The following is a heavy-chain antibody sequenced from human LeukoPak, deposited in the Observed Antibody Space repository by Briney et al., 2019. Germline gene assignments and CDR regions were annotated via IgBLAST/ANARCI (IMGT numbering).Heavy chain of an antibody. Sequence: GESLKISCKGFGYSFTSLGIAWVRQMPGKGLEWMGIIYPGDSNTRYSPSFQGQVTISADKSISTAYLQWSSLKASDTAMYYCARQAGYSTSSPYDVFDVWGQGTMVTVSS. J-gene: IGHJ3*01. CDR3: ARQAGYSTSSPYDVFDV. CDR1: GYSFTSLG. CDR2: IYPGDSNT. D-gene: IGHD6-6*01. V-gene: IGHV5-51*01.